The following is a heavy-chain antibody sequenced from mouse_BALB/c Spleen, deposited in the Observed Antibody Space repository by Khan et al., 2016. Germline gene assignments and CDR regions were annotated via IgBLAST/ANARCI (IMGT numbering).Heavy chain of an antibody. Sequence: QIQLVQSGPELKKPGETVRISCKASGYTFTTAGMQWVQKMPGKGLKWIGWINTHSGVPKYDEDFKGRFAFSLETSANPAYFQISNLKHEDTATYFCARHYSSYAMDYWGQGTSVTVSS. J-gene: IGHJ4*01. CDR1: GYTFTTAG. V-gene: IGHV9-4*02. CDR3: ARHYSSYAMDY. CDR2: INTHSGVP. D-gene: IGHD1-1*01.